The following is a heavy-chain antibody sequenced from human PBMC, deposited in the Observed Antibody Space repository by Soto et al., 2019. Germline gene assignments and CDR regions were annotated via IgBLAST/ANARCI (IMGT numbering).Heavy chain of an antibody. CDR3: ARGDGDYYDGNGYLGRH. CDR1: GFTFSSHN. J-gene: IGHJ4*02. CDR2: ISSSSSTR. D-gene: IGHD3-22*01. V-gene: IGHV3-48*04. Sequence: GGSLRLSCSASGFTFSSHNMNWVRQAPGKGLDWVSYISSSSSTRFYADSVKGRFTISRDNARNTLYLQMNSLRAEDTAVYFCARGDGDYYDGNGYLGRHWGQGTLVTSPQ.